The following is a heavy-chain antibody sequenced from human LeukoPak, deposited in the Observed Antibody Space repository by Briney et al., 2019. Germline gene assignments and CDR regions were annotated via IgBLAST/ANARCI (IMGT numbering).Heavy chain of an antibody. CDR3: AALGDSIN. J-gene: IGHJ6*01. CDR2: IGHAGDT. D-gene: IGHD1-26*01. V-gene: IGHV3-13*01. CDR1: GFAFSSYD. Sequence: PGGSLRLSCAASGFAFSSYDMHWVRQVSGKGLEWVSSIGHAGDTYYGDSVKGRFTISREQAKNYFFLQMNSLRAGDTAGYLGAALGDSINWGQETPVSVSP.